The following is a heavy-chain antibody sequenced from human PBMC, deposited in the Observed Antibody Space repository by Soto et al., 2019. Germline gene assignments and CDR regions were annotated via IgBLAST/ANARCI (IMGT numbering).Heavy chain of an antibody. CDR2: INHSGST. Sequence: SETLSLTCAVYGGSFSCYYWSWIRQPPGKGLEWIGEINHSGSTNYNPSLKSRVTISVDTSKNQFSLKLSSVTAADTAVYYCATLAATTTRDWFDPWGQGTLVTVSS. CDR1: GGSFSCYY. D-gene: IGHD5-12*01. CDR3: ATLAATTTRDWFDP. V-gene: IGHV4-34*01. J-gene: IGHJ5*02.